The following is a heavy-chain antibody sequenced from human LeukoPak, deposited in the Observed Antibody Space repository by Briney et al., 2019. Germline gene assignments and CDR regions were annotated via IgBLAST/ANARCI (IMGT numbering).Heavy chain of an antibody. V-gene: IGHV3-66*02. D-gene: IGHD6-13*01. CDR1: GITVSSSY. CDR3: ARIAAAGPFDY. J-gene: IGHJ4*02. Sequence: GGSLRLSCAASGITVSSSYMSWVRQAPGKGPEWVSVIYSGGGGSAYYADSVKGRFTISRDNSKNTLYLQMNSLRGEDTAVYYCARIAAAGPFDYWGQGTLVTVSS. CDR2: IYSGGGGSA.